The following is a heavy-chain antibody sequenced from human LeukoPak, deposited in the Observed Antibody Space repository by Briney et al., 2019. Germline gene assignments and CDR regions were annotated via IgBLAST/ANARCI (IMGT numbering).Heavy chain of an antibody. D-gene: IGHD3-16*02. V-gene: IGHV1-8*01. J-gene: IGHJ4*02. Sequence: ASVKVSCKASGYTFTSYDINWVRQATGQGLEWMGWMNPNSGNTGYAQKFQGRVTMTRNTSISTAYMELSSPRSEDTAVYYCARLSSHVQPVIGKNTDFDYWGQGTLVTVSS. CDR2: MNPNSGNT. CDR3: ARLSSHVQPVIGKNTDFDY. CDR1: GYTFTSYD.